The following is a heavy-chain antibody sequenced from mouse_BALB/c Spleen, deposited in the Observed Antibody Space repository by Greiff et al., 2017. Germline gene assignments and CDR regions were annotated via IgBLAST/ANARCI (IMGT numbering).Heavy chain of an antibody. CDR3: ARDYYGSSYYFDY. D-gene: IGHD1-1*01. J-gene: IGHJ2*01. CDR1: GFTFSSYG. Sequence: EVMLVESGGGLVQPGGSLKLSCAASGFTFSSYGMSWVRQTPDKRLELVATINSNGGSTYYPDSVKGRFTISRDNAKNTLYLQMSRLKSEDTAMYYCARDYYGSSYYFDYWGQGTTLTVSS. CDR2: INSNGGST. V-gene: IGHV5-6-3*01.